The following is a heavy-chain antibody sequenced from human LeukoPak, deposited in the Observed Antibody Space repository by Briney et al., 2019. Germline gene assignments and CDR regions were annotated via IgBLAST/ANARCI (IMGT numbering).Heavy chain of an antibody. CDR3: AKDLAVSGTASGY. CDR2: VSGSGGGT. V-gene: IGHV3-23*01. J-gene: IGHJ4*02. D-gene: IGHD6-19*01. Sequence: GGSLRLSCAASGFTFSNYATTWVRQAPGKGLEWVSGVSGSGGGTYYADSVKGRFTISRDNSKHTLYLQMNSLRAEDTAVYYCAKDLAVSGTASGYWGQGTLVTVSS. CDR1: GFTFSNYA.